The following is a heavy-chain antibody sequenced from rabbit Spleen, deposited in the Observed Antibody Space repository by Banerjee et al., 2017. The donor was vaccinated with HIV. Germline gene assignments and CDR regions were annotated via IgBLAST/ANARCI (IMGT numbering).Heavy chain of an antibody. J-gene: IGHJ4*01. CDR3: ARSISGVYRVNL. D-gene: IGHD1-1*01. Sequence: QEQLVESGGGLVQPEGSLTLTCTASGFSFSSSYYMYWVRQAPGEGLEWIGCIYTGSDTTWYASWAKGRFTISKTSSTTVTLEMTSLTVADTATYFCARSISGVYRVNLWGQGTLVTVS. CDR1: GFSFSSSYY. CDR2: IYTGSDTT. V-gene: IGHV1S45*01.